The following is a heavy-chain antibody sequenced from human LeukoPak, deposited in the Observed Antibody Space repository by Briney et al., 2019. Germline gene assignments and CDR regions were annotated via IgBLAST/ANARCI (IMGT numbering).Heavy chain of an antibody. CDR2: ISYDGSNK. V-gene: IGHV3-30-3*01. CDR1: GFTFSSYA. CDR3: ARDSSYSEYFDY. D-gene: IGHD4-11*01. J-gene: IGHJ4*02. Sequence: GGSLRLYCAASGFTFSSYAMHWVRQAPGKGLEWVAVISYDGSNKYYADSVKGRFTITRDNSKNTLYLQMNSLRAEDTAVYYCARDSSYSEYFDYWGQGTLVTVSS.